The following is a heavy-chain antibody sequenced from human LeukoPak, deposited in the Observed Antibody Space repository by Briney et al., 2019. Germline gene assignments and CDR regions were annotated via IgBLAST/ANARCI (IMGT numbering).Heavy chain of an antibody. V-gene: IGHV4-61*01. D-gene: IGHD1-1*01. CDR2: IYYSGST. Sequence: SETLSLTCTVSGYSISSGYYWGWIRQPPGKGLEWIGYIYYSGSTNYNPSLKSRVTISVDTSKNQFSLKLSSVTAADTAVYYCARTTNYYYYMDVWGKGTTVTISS. CDR3: ARTTNYYYYMDV. J-gene: IGHJ6*03. CDR1: GYSISSGYY.